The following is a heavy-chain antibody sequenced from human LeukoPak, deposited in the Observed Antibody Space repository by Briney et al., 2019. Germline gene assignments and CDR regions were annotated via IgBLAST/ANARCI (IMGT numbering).Heavy chain of an antibody. D-gene: IGHD5-18*01. Sequence: PGGSLRLSCAASGFTFSSYEMNWVRQAPGKGLEWVSYISSSGSTIYYADSVKGRFTISRDNAKHSLYLQMNSLRAEDTAVYYCARDLTGGYSYGDYWGQGTLVTVSS. CDR3: ARDLTGGYSYGDY. V-gene: IGHV3-48*03. CDR2: ISSSGSTI. J-gene: IGHJ4*02. CDR1: GFTFSSYE.